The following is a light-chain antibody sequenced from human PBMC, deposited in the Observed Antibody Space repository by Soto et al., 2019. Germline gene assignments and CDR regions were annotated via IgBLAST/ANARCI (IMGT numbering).Light chain of an antibody. Sequence: DIQMTQSPSTLSASVGDRVTITCRASQSISSWLAWYQQKPGKAPKLLIYDASSLESGVPSRFSGSGSGTEFTLTNSSLQPDDFAPYYCQQYNSYLYTFGQGTKLEIK. V-gene: IGKV1-5*01. CDR3: QQYNSYLYT. CDR2: DAS. CDR1: QSISSW. J-gene: IGKJ2*01.